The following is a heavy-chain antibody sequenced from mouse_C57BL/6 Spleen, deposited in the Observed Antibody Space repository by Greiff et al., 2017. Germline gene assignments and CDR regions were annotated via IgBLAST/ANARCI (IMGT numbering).Heavy chain of an antibody. CDR2: IHPNSGST. Sequence: QVQLQQPGAELVKPGASVTLSCKASGYTFTSYWMHWVKQRPGQGLEWIGMIHPNSGSTNYNEKFKSKATLTVDKSSSTAYMQLSSLTSEDSAVYYCARSGDYLYFDYWGQGTTLTVSS. J-gene: IGHJ2*01. CDR3: ARSGDYLYFDY. V-gene: IGHV1-64*01. CDR1: GYTFTSYW. D-gene: IGHD2-4*01.